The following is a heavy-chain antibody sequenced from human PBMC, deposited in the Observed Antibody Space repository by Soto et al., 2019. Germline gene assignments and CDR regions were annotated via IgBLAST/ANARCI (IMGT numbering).Heavy chain of an antibody. CDR1: GFTFTSSA. J-gene: IGHJ6*03. CDR3: AADSAAAGHSNYYYYYYYMDV. V-gene: IGHV1-58*02. D-gene: IGHD6-13*01. Sequence: SVKVSCKASGFTFTSSAMQWVRQARGQRLEWIGWIVVGSGNTNYAQKFQERVTITRDMSTSTAYMELSSLRSEDTAVYYCAADSAAAGHSNYYYYYYYMDVWGKGTTVTVSS. CDR2: IVVGSGNT.